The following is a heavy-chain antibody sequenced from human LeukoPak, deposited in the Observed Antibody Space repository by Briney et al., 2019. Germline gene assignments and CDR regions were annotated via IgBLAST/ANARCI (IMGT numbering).Heavy chain of an antibody. J-gene: IGHJ4*02. CDR1: GFTFSSYN. CDR2: INGGGDRK. V-gene: IGHV3-23*01. D-gene: IGHD5/OR15-5a*01. CDR3: AKRLFDY. Sequence: GGSLRLSCAASGFTFSSYNMNWVRQAPGKGLQWVSSINGGGDRKYYADSVKGRFTISRDNSKNTLYLQMNSLRAEDTAVYYCAKRLFDYWGQGTLVTVSS.